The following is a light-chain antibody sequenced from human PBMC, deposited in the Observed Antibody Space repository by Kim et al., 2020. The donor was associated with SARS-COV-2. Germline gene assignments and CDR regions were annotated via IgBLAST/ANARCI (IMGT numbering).Light chain of an antibody. CDR2: GAS. J-gene: IGKJ2*02. V-gene: IGKV3-20*01. Sequence: SPGERATRSCRASQSVSSSYLAWYQQKPGQAPRLLIYGASSRATGIPDRFSGSGSGTDFTLTISRLEPEDFAVYYCQQYGSSPPCTFGQGTKLEI. CDR3: QQYGSSPPCT. CDR1: QSVSSSY.